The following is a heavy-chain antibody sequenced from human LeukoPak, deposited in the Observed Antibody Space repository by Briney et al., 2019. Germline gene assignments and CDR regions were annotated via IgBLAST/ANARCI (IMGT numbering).Heavy chain of an antibody. D-gene: IGHD2-15*01. CDR2: IIPILGIA. J-gene: IGHJ4*02. V-gene: IGHV1-69*04. Sequence: SVKVSCKASGGTFSNSAISWVRQAPGQGLECMGRIIPILGIAHYAQKFQGRVTITADKSTSTADMELRSLRSEDTAVYYCVGMRRGYCTGGSCLIFDYSSQGTLVSVSS. CDR3: VGMRRGYCTGGSCLIFDY. CDR1: GGTFSNSA.